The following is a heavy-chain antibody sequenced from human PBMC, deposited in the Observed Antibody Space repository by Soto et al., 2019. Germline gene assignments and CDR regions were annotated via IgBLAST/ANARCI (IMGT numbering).Heavy chain of an antibody. D-gene: IGHD5-18*01. CDR1: GYTFTSYG. Sequence: ASVKVSCKASGYTFTSYGISWVRQAPGQGLEWMGWISAYNGNTNYAQKLQGRVTMTTDTSTSTAYMELRSLRSDDTAVYYCARDRDTAMVKGGWFDPWGQGTLVTVSS. J-gene: IGHJ5*02. CDR2: ISAYNGNT. CDR3: ARDRDTAMVKGGWFDP. V-gene: IGHV1-18*01.